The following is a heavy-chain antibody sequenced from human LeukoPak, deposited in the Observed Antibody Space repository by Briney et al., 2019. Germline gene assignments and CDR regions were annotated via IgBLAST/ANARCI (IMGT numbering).Heavy chain of an antibody. Sequence: SETLSLTCTVSYGSISSSSFCWGWVRQPPGKGLEWIGSIYYSGSTYYNPSLKSRVTISVDTSKNQFSLKLSSVTAADTAVYYCARHLGAAARDAFDIWGQGTMVTVSS. D-gene: IGHD6-25*01. CDR3: ARHLGAAARDAFDI. CDR2: IYYSGST. V-gene: IGHV4-39*01. J-gene: IGHJ3*02. CDR1: YGSISSSSFC.